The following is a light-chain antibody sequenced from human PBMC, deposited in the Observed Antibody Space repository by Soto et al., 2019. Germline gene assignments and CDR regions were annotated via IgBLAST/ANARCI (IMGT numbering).Light chain of an antibody. J-gene: IGLJ1*01. V-gene: IGLV2-14*01. Sequence: QSVLTQPASVSGSPGQSITISCTGTTSDVGGYNYVSWYQQHPGKAPKLIIYEVRNRPSGVSNRFSGFKSGNTASLSISGLQAEDEADYYCSSYTSSSTRLYVFGTGTKLTVL. CDR3: SSYTSSSTRLYV. CDR2: EVR. CDR1: TSDVGGYNY.